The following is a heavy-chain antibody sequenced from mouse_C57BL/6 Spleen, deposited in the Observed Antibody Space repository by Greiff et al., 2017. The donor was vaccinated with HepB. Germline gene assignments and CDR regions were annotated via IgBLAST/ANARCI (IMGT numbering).Heavy chain of an antibody. CDR1: GFSFTSYA. D-gene: IGHD1-1*01. Sequence: VQLQESGPGLVAPSQSLSITCTVSGFSFTSYAISWVRQPPGKGLEWLGVIWTGGGTNYNSALKSRLSISKDNSKSQVFLKMNSLQTDDTARYYCARTPYPVVALYYAMDYWGQGTSVTVSS. CDR3: ARTPYPVVALYYAMDY. J-gene: IGHJ4*01. CDR2: IWTGGGT. V-gene: IGHV2-9-1*01.